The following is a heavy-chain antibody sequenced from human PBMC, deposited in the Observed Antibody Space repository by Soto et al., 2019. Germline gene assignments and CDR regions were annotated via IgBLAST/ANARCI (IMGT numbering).Heavy chain of an antibody. CDR2: ISVSGDSR. V-gene: IGHV3-23*01. J-gene: IGHJ4*02. Sequence: GGSLRLSCATSGFTFRSYAMSWVRQAPVKGLEWVSGISVSGDSRYDADSVKGRFTISRDNSKSTLYLQMNSLRAEDTAVYYCATIFRYGDPEYWGQGVLVTVSS. D-gene: IGHD2-21*02. CDR1: GFTFRSYA. CDR3: ATIFRYGDPEY.